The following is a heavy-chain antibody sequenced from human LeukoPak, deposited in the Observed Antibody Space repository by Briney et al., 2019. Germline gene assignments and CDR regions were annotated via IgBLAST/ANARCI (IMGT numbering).Heavy chain of an antibody. D-gene: IGHD4-23*01. CDR1: GFTFSSYS. V-gene: IGHV3-48*02. J-gene: IGHJ4*02. CDR2: ISSSSSTI. CDR3: ARARPATVVTPTYFAY. Sequence: GGSLRLSCAASGFTFSSYSMNWVRQAPGKGLEWVSYISSSSSTIYYADSVKGRFTISRDNAKNSLYLQMNSLRDEDTAVYYCARARPATVVTPTYFAYWRQGTLVTVSS.